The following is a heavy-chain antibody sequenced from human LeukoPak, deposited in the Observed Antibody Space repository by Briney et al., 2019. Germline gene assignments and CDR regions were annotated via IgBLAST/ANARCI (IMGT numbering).Heavy chain of an antibody. V-gene: IGHV4-59*01. CDR2: IYYSGST. Sequence: PSETLSLTCTVSGGSISSYYWSWIRQPPGKGLEWIGYIYYSGSTNYNPSLKSRVTISVDTSKNQFSLRLSSVTAADTAVYYCARTPLPRVGDSWFHPWGQGTLVTVSS. CDR3: ARTPLPRVGDSWFHP. D-gene: IGHD2-21*02. J-gene: IGHJ5*02. CDR1: GGSISSYY.